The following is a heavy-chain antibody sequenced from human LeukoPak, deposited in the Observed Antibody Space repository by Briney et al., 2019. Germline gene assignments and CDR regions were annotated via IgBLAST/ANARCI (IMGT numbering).Heavy chain of an antibody. Sequence: SETLYLTSDVYGGSFSGYYWSWIRQPPGKGLEWIGEINHSGSTNYNPALKSRVTISVDTSKNQFSRKLSSVTAADRAVYYGARGLRIVEGLFQNWFDPWGQGTLVTVSS. CDR1: GGSFSGYY. CDR3: ARGLRIVEGLFQNWFDP. CDR2: INHSGST. V-gene: IGHV4-34*01. D-gene: IGHD3-3*01. J-gene: IGHJ5*02.